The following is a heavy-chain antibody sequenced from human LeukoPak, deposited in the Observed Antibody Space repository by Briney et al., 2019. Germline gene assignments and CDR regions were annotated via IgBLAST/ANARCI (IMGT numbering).Heavy chain of an antibody. CDR1: GFFFTSYY. CDR2: INPSDGST. CDR3: TRGPLTTVRYNWFDP. Sequence: ASVKVSCKASGFFFTSYYMHWVRQAPGQGPEWVGIINPSDGSTSYAQEFQGRVTMTWDTSTSTVYMELSSLRSEDTAFYYCTRGPLTTVRYNWFDPWGQGTLVTVSS. D-gene: IGHD4-11*01. J-gene: IGHJ5*02. V-gene: IGHV1-46*03.